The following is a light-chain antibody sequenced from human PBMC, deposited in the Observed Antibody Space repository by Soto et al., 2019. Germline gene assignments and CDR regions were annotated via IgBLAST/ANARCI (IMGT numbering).Light chain of an antibody. CDR1: QSISNY. V-gene: IGKV1-39*01. Sequence: DIQMTQSPSSLSASVGDRVTFNCRASQSISNYLNWYQQKPGKAPKLLIYDASSLQSGVPPRFSGSGSGTDFTLTISSLQPADFSTYYCQQSYSSSHFTFGPGTKVDIK. CDR2: DAS. J-gene: IGKJ3*01. CDR3: QQSYSSSHFT.